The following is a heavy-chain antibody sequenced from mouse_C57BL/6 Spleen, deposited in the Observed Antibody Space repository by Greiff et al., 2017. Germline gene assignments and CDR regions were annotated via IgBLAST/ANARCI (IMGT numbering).Heavy chain of an antibody. Sequence: EVHLVESGEGLVKPGGSLKLSCAASGFTFSSYAMSWVRQTPEKRLEWVAYISSGGDYIYYADTVKGRFTISRNNARNTLYLQMSSLKSEDTAMYYCTRSFYDGYYFDYWGQGTTLTVSS. CDR3: TRSFYDGYYFDY. CDR1: GFTFSSYA. J-gene: IGHJ2*01. V-gene: IGHV5-9-1*02. CDR2: ISSGGDYI. D-gene: IGHD2-3*01.